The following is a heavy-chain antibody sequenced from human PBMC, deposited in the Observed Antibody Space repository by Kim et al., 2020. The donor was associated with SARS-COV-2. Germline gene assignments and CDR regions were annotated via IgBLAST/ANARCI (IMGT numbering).Heavy chain of an antibody. D-gene: IGHD2-2*01. V-gene: IGHV3-30*18. J-gene: IGHJ4*02. CDR3: AKGGVGSTSY. Sequence: GGSLRLSCAASGFTFSSYGMHWVRQAPGKGLEWVAVISYDGSNKYYADSVKGRFTISRDNSKNTLYLQMNSLRAEDTAVYYCAKGGVGSTSYWGQGTLVTVSS. CDR1: GFTFSSYG. CDR2: ISYDGSNK.